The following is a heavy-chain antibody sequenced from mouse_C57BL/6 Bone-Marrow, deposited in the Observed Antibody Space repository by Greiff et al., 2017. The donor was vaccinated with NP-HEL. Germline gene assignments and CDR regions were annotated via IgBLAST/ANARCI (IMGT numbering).Heavy chain of an antibody. CDR1: GFTFSDYY. V-gene: IGHV5-12*01. CDR3: ASPSYYGSSLDY. Sequence: EVKLMESGGGLVQPGGSLKLSCAASGFTFSDYYMYWVRQTPEKRLEWVAYISNGGGSTYYPDTVKGRFTISRDTAKNTLYLQMSRLKSEDTAMYYCASPSYYGSSLDYWGQGTSVTVSS. CDR2: ISNGGGST. D-gene: IGHD1-1*01. J-gene: IGHJ4*01.